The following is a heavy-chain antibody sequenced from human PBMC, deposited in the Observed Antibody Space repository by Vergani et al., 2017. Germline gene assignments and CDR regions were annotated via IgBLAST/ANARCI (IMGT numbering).Heavy chain of an antibody. J-gene: IGHJ4*02. CDR1: GGSISSSSYY. V-gene: IGHV4-39*01. D-gene: IGHD2-15*01. CDR2: IYYSGST. Sequence: QLQLQESGPGLVKPSETLSLTCTVSGGSISSSSYYWGWIRQPPGKGLEWIGSIYYSGSTYYNPSLKCRVTISVDTSKNQFSLKLSSVTAADTAVYYCATLVDCRGGSCLGRYYFDYWGQGTLVTVSS. CDR3: ATLVDCRGGSCLGRYYFDY.